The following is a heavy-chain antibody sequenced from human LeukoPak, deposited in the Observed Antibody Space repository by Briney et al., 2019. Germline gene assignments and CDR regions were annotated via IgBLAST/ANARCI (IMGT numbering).Heavy chain of an antibody. V-gene: IGHV3-64D*06. J-gene: IGHJ4*02. CDR2: ISANGGTT. CDR3: VNQISGWVY. D-gene: IGHD6-19*01. Sequence: PGGSLRLSCSASGFTFSNLAMHWVRQAPGKGLECISAISANGGTTYYADSVKGRFTISRDNSKNTLYLQMSSLRPEDTAVYYCVNQISGWVYWGQGTLVTVSS. CDR1: GFTFSNLA.